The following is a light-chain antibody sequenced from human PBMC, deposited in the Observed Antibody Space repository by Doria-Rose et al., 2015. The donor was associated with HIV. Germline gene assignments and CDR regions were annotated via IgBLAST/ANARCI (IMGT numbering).Light chain of an antibody. CDR2: DGS. V-gene: IGKV3-20*01. CDR1: QRFSSTY. CDR3: HQYGTSWT. Sequence: TQSPGTLSLSPGERATLSCRASQRFSSTYLAWYQQKPGQAPSLLIYDGSTRATGIPDRFSAGGSGTDFTLTTNRLEPEDFALYYCHQYGTSWTFGQGTKVEI. J-gene: IGKJ1*01.